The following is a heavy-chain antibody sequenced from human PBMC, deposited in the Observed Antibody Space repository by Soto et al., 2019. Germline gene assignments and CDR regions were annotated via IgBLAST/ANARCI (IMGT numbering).Heavy chain of an antibody. CDR1: GYTFTGYY. Sequence: QVQLVQSGAEVKKPGASVKVSCKASGYTFTGYYMHWVRQAPGQGLEWMGWINPNSGGTNYAQKFQGWVTMTRDTFISTAYMELSRLRSDDTAVYYCARDRGYDILTGYYNYYYGMDVWGQGTTVTVSS. V-gene: IGHV1-2*04. CDR2: INPNSGGT. J-gene: IGHJ6*02. CDR3: ARDRGYDILTGYYNYYYGMDV. D-gene: IGHD3-9*01.